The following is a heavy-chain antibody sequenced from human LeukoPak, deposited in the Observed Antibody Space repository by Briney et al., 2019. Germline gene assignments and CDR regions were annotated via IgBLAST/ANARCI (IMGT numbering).Heavy chain of an antibody. Sequence: SVKVSCEASGGTFSTYAVSWVRQAPGQGLEWMGRIIPLLGKPNYAQKFQGRVTITADKDTTTAYMELNSLTSEDTAVYYCAREGDLSIEVAGDLDYWGQGTLVTVSS. J-gene: IGHJ4*02. CDR3: AREGDLSIEVAGDLDY. V-gene: IGHV1-69*04. D-gene: IGHD6-19*01. CDR1: GGTFSTYA. CDR2: IIPLLGKP.